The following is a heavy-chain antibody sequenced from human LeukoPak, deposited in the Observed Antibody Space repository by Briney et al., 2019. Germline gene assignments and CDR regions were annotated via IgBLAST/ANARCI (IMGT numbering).Heavy chain of an antibody. CDR2: IWYDGSQQ. J-gene: IGHJ4*02. D-gene: IGHD6-13*01. CDR1: GFTFRNYG. CDR3: AKEESSWYVGYFDY. Sequence: GRSLRLSCVASGFTFRNYGMHWVRQAPGKGLEWVAVIWYDGSQQNYADSMKGRFTISRDNSKNTLYLQMNSLRAEDTAVYYCAKEESSWYVGYFDYWGQGTLVTVSS. V-gene: IGHV3-33*06.